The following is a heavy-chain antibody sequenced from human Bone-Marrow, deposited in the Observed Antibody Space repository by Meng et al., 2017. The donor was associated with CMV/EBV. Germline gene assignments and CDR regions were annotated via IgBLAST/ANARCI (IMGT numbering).Heavy chain of an antibody. V-gene: IGHV3-21*01. J-gene: IGHJ4*02. CDR2: ISSSSSYI. D-gene: IGHD3-16*01. Sequence: GESLKISCSASGFTFSSYSMNWVRQAPGKGLEWVSSISSSSSYIYYADSVKGRFTISRDNAKNSLYLQMNSLRAEDTAVYYCARVGGRRLGFFDDWGQGTRVTGSS. CDR1: GFTFSSYS. CDR3: ARVGGRRLGFFDD.